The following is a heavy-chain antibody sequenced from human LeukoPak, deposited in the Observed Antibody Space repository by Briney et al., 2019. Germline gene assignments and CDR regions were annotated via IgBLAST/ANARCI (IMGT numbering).Heavy chain of an antibody. CDR3: ARGHYGGNRYFDI. CDR1: GYTFRSYE. D-gene: IGHD4-23*01. J-gene: IGHJ4*02. CDR2: IHPNSGKT. V-gene: IGHV1-8*01. Sequence: ASVTVSCKASGYTFRSYEINWVRQAPGQGLEWVGWIHPNSGKTGYAQKFQGRVTMTRDTSTETAFMELSSLKFDDTAIFYCARGHYGGNRYFDIWGPGTLVSVSS.